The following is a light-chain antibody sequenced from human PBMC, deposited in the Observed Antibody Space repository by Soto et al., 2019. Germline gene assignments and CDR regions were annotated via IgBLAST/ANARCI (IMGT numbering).Light chain of an antibody. CDR1: QSVSTN. CDR3: QDYGTSHT. Sequence: EIVMTQSPATLSVSPGERATLSCRASQSVSTNLAWYQPKPGQAPRLLIYGASSRATGIPDRISGSGSGTDFTLTISRLEPEDFAVDDCQDYGTSHTFGQGTKVDIK. CDR2: GAS. V-gene: IGKV3-20*01. J-gene: IGKJ1*01.